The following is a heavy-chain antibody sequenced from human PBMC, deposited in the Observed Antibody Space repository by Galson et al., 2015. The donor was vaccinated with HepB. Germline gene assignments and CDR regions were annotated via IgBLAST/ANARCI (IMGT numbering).Heavy chain of an antibody. J-gene: IGHJ5*02. Sequence: SLRLSCAASGFTFSDYYMSWIRQAPGKGLEWVSYISSSSSYTNYADSVKGRFTISRDNAKNSLYLQMNSLRAEDTAVYYCARDRIVEGELLGSNWFDPWGQGTLVTVSS. CDR1: GFTFSDYY. CDR2: ISSSSSYT. CDR3: ARDRIVEGELLGSNWFDP. V-gene: IGHV3-11*06. D-gene: IGHD3-10*01.